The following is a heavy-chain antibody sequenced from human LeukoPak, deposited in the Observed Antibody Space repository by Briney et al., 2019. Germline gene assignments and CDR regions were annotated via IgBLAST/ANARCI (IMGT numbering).Heavy chain of an antibody. Sequence: GGSLRLSCAASGFTFSSHWMHWVRQAPGKGLVWVSRINSDGSGTIYADSVKGRFTISRDNAKNTLDLQMNSLRAEDSAVYYCARGEKSWINGFDLWGQGTLVTVSS. CDR3: ARGEKSWINGFDL. D-gene: IGHD2-8*01. CDR2: INSDGSGT. CDR1: GFTFSSHW. V-gene: IGHV3-74*01. J-gene: IGHJ4*02.